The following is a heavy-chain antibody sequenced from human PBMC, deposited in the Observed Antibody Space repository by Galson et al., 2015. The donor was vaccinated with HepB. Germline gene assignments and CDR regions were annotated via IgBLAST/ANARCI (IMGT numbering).Heavy chain of an antibody. Sequence: SLRLSCAASGFTFSSYSMNWVRQAPGKGLEWVSSISSSSSYIYYADSVKGRFTISRDNAKNSLYLQMNSLRAEDTAVYYCARVVGYYGSGSYYNDYWGQGTLVTVSS. D-gene: IGHD3-10*01. CDR2: ISSSSSYI. CDR1: GFTFSSYS. CDR3: ARVVGYYGSGSYYNDY. J-gene: IGHJ4*02. V-gene: IGHV3-21*01.